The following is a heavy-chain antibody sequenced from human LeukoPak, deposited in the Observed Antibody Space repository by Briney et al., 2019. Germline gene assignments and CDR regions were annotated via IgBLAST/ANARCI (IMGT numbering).Heavy chain of an antibody. D-gene: IGHD3-3*01. Sequence: SVKVSCKASGGTFSSYAISWVRQAPGQGLEWMGGIIPIFGTANYAQKFQGRVTITADESTSTAYMELSSLRSEDTAVYYCARDRPSVTIFGVVIPPYYYYGMDVWGQGTTVTVSS. J-gene: IGHJ6*02. V-gene: IGHV1-69*13. CDR3: ARDRPSVTIFGVVIPPYYYYGMDV. CDR1: GGTFSSYA. CDR2: IIPIFGTA.